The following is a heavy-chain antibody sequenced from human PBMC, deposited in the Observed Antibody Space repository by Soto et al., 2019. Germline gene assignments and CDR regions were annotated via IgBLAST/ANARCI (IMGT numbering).Heavy chain of an antibody. CDR3: ARGAAAGSYYGMDV. D-gene: IGHD6-13*01. V-gene: IGHV1-69*01. J-gene: IGHJ6*02. CDR1: GDTFNSHG. Sequence: QVQLVQSGAEVKKPGSSVKVSCKASGDTFNSHGITWVRQAPGQGLEWMGGIIPMFDTTNYAQKLKGRVTITADESTSTAYMELRSLRSEDTAVYYCARGAAAGSYYGMDVWGQGTTVTVSS. CDR2: IIPMFDTT.